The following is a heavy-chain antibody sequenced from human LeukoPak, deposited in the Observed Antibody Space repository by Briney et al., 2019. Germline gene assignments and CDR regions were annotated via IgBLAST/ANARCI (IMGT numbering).Heavy chain of an antibody. V-gene: IGHV3-49*04. CDR3: ARDNCAGGPCFWGHGFGLDV. CDR2: IGNTAYSGAT. CDR1: GFSFRAYT. J-gene: IGHJ6*02. Sequence: GGSLRLSCSTSGFSFRAYTINWVRQAPGKGLEWEGFIGNTAYSGATEYAAAVKGRFIISRHDSEDTAYLQMNNLQTEDSAVYFCARDNCAGGPCFWGHGFGLDVWGHGTTVTVSS. D-gene: IGHD2-8*02.